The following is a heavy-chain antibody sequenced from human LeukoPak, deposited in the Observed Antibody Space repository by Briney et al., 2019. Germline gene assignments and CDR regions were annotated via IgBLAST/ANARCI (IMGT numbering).Heavy chain of an antibody. V-gene: IGHV1-8*01. CDR2: MNPNSGNT. CDR1: GYTFTSYD. Sequence: ASVKVSCKASGYTFTSYDINWVRQATGQGLEWMGWMNPNSGNTGYAQKLQGRVTMTRNTSISTAYMELSSLRSEDTAVYYCARPGGYSYGYYYYYMDVWGKGTTVTVSS. J-gene: IGHJ6*03. CDR3: ARPGGYSYGYYYYYMDV. D-gene: IGHD5-18*01.